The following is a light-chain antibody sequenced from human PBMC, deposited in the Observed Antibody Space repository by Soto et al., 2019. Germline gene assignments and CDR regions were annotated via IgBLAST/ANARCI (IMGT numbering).Light chain of an antibody. J-gene: IGLJ3*02. V-gene: IGLV1-40*01. CDR2: GNN. Sequence: SVLTQPPSVSGAPGQRVTISCTGSSSNIGAGYDVHWYQQLPGTAPKLLIFGNNNRPSGVPDRFSGSKSGTSASLAITGLQAEDEADYYCQSYDSSVSGWVFGGGTQLTVL. CDR3: QSYDSSVSGWV. CDR1: SSNIGAGYD.